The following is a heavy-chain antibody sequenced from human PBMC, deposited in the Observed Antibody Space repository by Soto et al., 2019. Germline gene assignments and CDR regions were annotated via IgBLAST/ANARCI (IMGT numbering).Heavy chain of an antibody. Sequence: SETLSLTCTVSGGSISSYYWSWIRQPPGKGLEWIGYIYYSGSTDYDPSLKRRVTISVDTSTHQFSLQLSSVTAADTAVYYCARERSDSSSWYWFDPWATGTLVTVAS. CDR3: ARERSDSSSWYWFDP. CDR1: GGSISSYY. J-gene: IGHJ5*02. CDR2: IYYSGST. V-gene: IGHV4-59*01. D-gene: IGHD6-13*01.